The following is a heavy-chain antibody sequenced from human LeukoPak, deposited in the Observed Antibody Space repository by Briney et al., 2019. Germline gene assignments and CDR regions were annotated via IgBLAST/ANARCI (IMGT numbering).Heavy chain of an antibody. V-gene: IGHV3-30-3*01. CDR3: ARDRSAEYDSSGYPEY. CDR2: ISYDGSNQ. J-gene: IGHJ4*02. Sequence: GGSLRLSCAASGFSFSIYAMHWVRQALGKGLEWVAVISYDGSNQYYADSVKGRFTISRDNSKNTLYLQMNSLRAEDTALYYCARDRSAEYDSSGYPEYWGQGTLATVSS. D-gene: IGHD3-22*01. CDR1: GFSFSIYA.